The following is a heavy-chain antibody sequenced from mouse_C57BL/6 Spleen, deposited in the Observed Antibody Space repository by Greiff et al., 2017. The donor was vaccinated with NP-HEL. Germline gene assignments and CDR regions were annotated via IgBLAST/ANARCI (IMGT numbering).Heavy chain of an antibody. Sequence: EVMLVESEGGLVQPGSSMKLSCTASGFTFSDYYMAWVRQVPEKGLEWVANINYDGSSTYYLDSLKSRFIISRDNAKNILYLQMSSLKSEDTATYYCARALNWDGYYAMDYWGQGTSVTVSS. CDR2: INYDGSST. CDR3: ARALNWDGYYAMDY. CDR1: GFTFSDYY. J-gene: IGHJ4*01. V-gene: IGHV5-16*01. D-gene: IGHD4-1*01.